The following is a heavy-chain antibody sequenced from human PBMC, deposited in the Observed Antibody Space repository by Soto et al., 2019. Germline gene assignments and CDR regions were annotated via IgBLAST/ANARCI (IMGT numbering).Heavy chain of an antibody. Sequence: EVQLLESGGGLVQPGGSLRLSCGVSGFTFNDFEMNWVRQAPGKGLEWLAYIDGSGTTKKYADSVRGRFTISRDNPNNSLSLQLSSPSAADTAVSYCARGVGRVNCWGQRPLVSVPP. D-gene: IGHD3-10*01. CDR3: ARGVGRVNC. V-gene: IGHV3-48*03. CDR1: GFTFNDFE. CDR2: IDGSGTTK. J-gene: IGHJ4*02.